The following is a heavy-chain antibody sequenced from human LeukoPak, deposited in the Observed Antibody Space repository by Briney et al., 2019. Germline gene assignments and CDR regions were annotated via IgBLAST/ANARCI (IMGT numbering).Heavy chain of an antibody. V-gene: IGHV4-30-2*01. CDR2: IYHSGST. CDR1: GGSISSGGYS. Sequence: PSETLSLTCAVSGGSISSGGYSWSWIRQPPGKGLEWIGYIYHSGSTNYNPSLKSRVTISVDTSKNQFSLKLSSVTAADTAVYYCARSMGRIGFDWFKYFDYWGQGTLVTVSS. J-gene: IGHJ4*02. D-gene: IGHD3-9*01. CDR3: ARSMGRIGFDWFKYFDY.